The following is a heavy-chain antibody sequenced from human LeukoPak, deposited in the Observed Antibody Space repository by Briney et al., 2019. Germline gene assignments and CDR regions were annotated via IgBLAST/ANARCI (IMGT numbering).Heavy chain of an antibody. CDR3: ARDGRGSSSGWYEVCFDY. CDR1: GYTFTSYG. CDR2: ISAYNGNT. Sequence: GASVKVSCKASGYTFTSYGISWVRQAPGQGLEWMGWISAYNGNTNYAQKLQGRVTMTTDTSTSTAYMELRSLRSDDTAVYYCARDGRGSSSGWYEVCFDYGGQGTLVTVSS. J-gene: IGHJ4*02. V-gene: IGHV1-18*01. D-gene: IGHD6-19*01.